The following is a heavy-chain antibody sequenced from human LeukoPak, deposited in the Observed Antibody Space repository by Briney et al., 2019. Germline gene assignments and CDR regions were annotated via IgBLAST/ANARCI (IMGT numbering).Heavy chain of an antibody. J-gene: IGHJ3*02. V-gene: IGHV4-39*07. CDR2: VYYSGST. Sequence: SETLSLTGTVSGGSFSSSSYFWGWIRQPPGKGLEWIGSVYYSGSTYYNPSLKSRVTISVDTSKNQFSLNLSSVTAADTAVYYCAREGWAYCSGGTCPDAFDIWGQGTMVTVSS. CDR1: GGSFSSSSYF. D-gene: IGHD2-15*01. CDR3: AREGWAYCSGGTCPDAFDI.